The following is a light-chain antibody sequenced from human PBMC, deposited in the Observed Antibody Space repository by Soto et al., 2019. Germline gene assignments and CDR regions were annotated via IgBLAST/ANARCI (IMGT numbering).Light chain of an antibody. J-gene: IGKJ2*01. Sequence: EMVLTQSPGTLSLSPGERATLSCRASQSVSSSFLAWYQQKPGQAPSVLISGASLRATGIPGRFSGSGSGTDFTLTISRLEPEDFAVYYCQQYGNSQYTFGQGTMLEIK. CDR2: GAS. CDR1: QSVSSSF. V-gene: IGKV3-20*01. CDR3: QQYGNSQYT.